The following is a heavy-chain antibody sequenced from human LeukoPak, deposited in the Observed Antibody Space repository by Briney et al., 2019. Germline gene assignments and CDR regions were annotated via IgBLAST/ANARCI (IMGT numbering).Heavy chain of an antibody. Sequence: GGSLRLSCAASGFTFSSYAMHWVRQAPGRGLEWVAVISYDGSNKHYADSVKGRFTISRDNSKNTLYLQMNSLRAEDTAVYYCARARLWMGLSDYCGQGTLVTVSS. V-gene: IGHV3-30*01. CDR1: GFTFSSYA. CDR2: ISYDGSNK. D-gene: IGHD5-18*01. J-gene: IGHJ4*02. CDR3: ARARLWMGLSDY.